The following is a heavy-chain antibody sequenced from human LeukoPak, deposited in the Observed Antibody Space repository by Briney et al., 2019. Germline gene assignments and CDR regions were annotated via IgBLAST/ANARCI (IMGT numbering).Heavy chain of an antibody. CDR2: IKQDGSEK. V-gene: IGHV3-7*01. J-gene: IGHJ5*02. Sequence: GGSLRLSCAASGFTFRRYWMSWVRQAPGKGLEWVANIKQDGSEKYYVDSVKGRFTISRDNAKNSLYLQMNSLRVEDTALYYCVRDPFFSVPWGQGTLVTVSS. CDR1: GFTFRRYW. D-gene: IGHD2/OR15-2a*01. CDR3: VRDPFFSVP.